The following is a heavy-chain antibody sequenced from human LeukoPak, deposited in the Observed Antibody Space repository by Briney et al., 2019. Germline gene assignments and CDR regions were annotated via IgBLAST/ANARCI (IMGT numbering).Heavy chain of an antibody. CDR1: GITLSSHW. J-gene: IGHJ6*02. CDR2: ISGDGSST. D-gene: IGHD2-21*02. CDR3: ARDSLYCGGDCYDYHYGMDV. Sequence: PGGSLRLSCAASGITLSSHWMRWVRQAPGKGLVWVAHISGDGSSTTYADSVKGRFTISRDNAKNSLYLQMNSLRAEDTAVYYCARDSLYCGGDCYDYHYGMDVWGQGTTVTVSS. V-gene: IGHV3-74*01.